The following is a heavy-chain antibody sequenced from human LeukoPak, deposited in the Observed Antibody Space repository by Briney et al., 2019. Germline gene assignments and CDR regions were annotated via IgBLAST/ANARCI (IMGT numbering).Heavy chain of an antibody. V-gene: IGHV3-72*01. CDR3: VNRGYPAAFDI. CDR1: EFTFSDHY. Sequence: PGGSLRLSCAASEFTFSDHYMDWVRQAPGKGLEWVGRSRDKANSYSTEYAASVEGRFTVSRDDSKNLFYLQMNSLRTEDTAVYYCVNRGYPAAFDIWGQGTVATVSS. J-gene: IGHJ3*02. CDR2: SRDKANSYST. D-gene: IGHD5-18*01.